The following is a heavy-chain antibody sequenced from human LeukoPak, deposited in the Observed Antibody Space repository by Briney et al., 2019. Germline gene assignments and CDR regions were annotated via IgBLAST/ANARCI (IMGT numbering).Heavy chain of an antibody. V-gene: IGHV1-8*01. CDR1: GYTFTSYD. CDR2: MNPNSGNT. J-gene: IGHJ6*02. Sequence: ASVKVSCKASGYTFTSYDINWVRQATGQGLEWMGWMNPNSGNTGYAQKFQGRVTMTRNTSISTAYMELSSLRSEDTAVYYCARGDFIAVAGTDYYYGMDVWRQGTTVTVSS. CDR3: ARGDFIAVAGTDYYYGMDV. D-gene: IGHD6-19*01.